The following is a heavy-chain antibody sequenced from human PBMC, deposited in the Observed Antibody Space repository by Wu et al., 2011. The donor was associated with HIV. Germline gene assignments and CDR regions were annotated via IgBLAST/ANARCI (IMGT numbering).Heavy chain of an antibody. CDR2: IFPGDSDT. D-gene: IGHD4-17*01. CDR3: ARHLPNYGDYGRWFDP. Sequence: VQLVQSGAEVKKPGESLKISCKGSGYSFTSYWIGWVRQMPGKGLEWMGIIFPGDSDTTYNPSFQGQVTISADKSSNTAYLQWSSLKASDTAMYYCARHLPNYGDYGRWFDPWGQGTLVTVSS. V-gene: IGHV5-51*01. CDR1: GYSFTSYW. J-gene: IGHJ5*02.